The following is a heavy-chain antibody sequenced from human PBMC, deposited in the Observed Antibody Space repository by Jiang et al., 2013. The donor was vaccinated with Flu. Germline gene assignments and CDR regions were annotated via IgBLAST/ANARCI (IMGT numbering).Heavy chain of an antibody. J-gene: IGHJ4*02. CDR3: ARISNAQGSFDY. Sequence: KPTQTLTLTCTVSGFSLSNARMGVSWIRQPPGKALEWLAHIFSNDEKSYSTSLKSRLTISKDTSKSQVVLTMTNMDPVDTATYYCARISNAQGSFDYWGQGTLVTVSS. CDR2: IFSNDEK. D-gene: IGHD2-8*01. CDR1: GFSLSNARMG. V-gene: IGHV2-26*01.